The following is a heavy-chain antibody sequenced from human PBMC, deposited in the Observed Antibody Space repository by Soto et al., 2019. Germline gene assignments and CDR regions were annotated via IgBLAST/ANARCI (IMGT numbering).Heavy chain of an antibody. CDR3: ARERYRADARALNCFDP. D-gene: IGHD3-16*02. CDR1: GYTFTGYY. V-gene: IGHV1-2*02. CDR2: INPNSGVT. J-gene: IGHJ5*02. Sequence: QVQLVQSGAEVKKPGASVKVSCKASGYTFTGYYMHWVRQAPGQGPEWMGWINPNSGVTNYAQKFQGRVTMTRDTSIITANMELCRLRSDDTAVCYCARERYRADARALNCFDPWGQGTLVTVSS.